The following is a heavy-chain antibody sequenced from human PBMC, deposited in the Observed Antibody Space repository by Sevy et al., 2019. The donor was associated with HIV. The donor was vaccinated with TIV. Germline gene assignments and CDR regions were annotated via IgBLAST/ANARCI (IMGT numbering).Heavy chain of an antibody. CDR2: INPKRGDT. D-gene: IGHD5-18*01. Sequence: ASVKVSCKASGYTFTGDYTHWVRQTPGQGLEWMGWINPKRGDTKSAQRFQGRVTMTRDTSISTAYMELSRLRSDDTAVYYCARAGTLYSGYTYGSIDFWGQGTLVTVSS. J-gene: IGHJ4*02. CDR1: GYTFTGDY. CDR3: ARAGTLYSGYTYGSIDF. V-gene: IGHV1-2*02.